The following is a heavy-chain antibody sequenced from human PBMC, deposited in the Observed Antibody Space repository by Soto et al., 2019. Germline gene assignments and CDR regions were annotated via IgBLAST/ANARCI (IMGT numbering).Heavy chain of an antibody. Sequence: PGGSLRLSCVASGLTFGSRAMSWVRQAPGEGLQWVATITDNGGDAKYADSVRGRFVISRDNSKKTLYLQMTSLTAEDSAMYFCARGSTESYPGRRIFDFWGRGTLVTVSS. D-gene: IGHD3-10*01. CDR1: GLTFGSRA. CDR2: ITDNGGDA. J-gene: IGHJ4*02. CDR3: ARGSTESYPGRRIFDF. V-gene: IGHV3-23*01.